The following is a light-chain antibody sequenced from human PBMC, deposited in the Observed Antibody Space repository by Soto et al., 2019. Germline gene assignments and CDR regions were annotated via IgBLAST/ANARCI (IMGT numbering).Light chain of an antibody. J-gene: IGKJ1*01. Sequence: DIQMTQSPSTLSASVGDRVTITCRASQSISSWSAWYQQKPGKAPKLLIYKASRLESGVPSRFSSSGSGTEFLLTISILQHDDFATYYCQQYNNYLLTFGQGTKVEIK. CDR1: QSISSW. V-gene: IGKV1-5*03. CDR2: KAS. CDR3: QQYNNYLLT.